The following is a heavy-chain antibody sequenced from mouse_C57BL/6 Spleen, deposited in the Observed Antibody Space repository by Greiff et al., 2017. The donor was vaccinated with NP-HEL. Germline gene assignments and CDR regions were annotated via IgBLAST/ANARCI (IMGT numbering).Heavy chain of an antibody. D-gene: IGHD2-5*01. V-gene: IGHV1-15*01. J-gene: IGHJ1*03. CDR3: TRSGDYSNFYWYFDV. CDR2: IDPETGGT. CDR1: GYTFTDYE. Sequence: QVQLQQSGAELVRPGASVTLSCKASGYTFTDYEMHWVKQTPVHGLEWIGAIDPETGGTAYNQKFKGKAILTADKSSSTAYMELRSLTSEDSAVYYCTRSGDYSNFYWYFDVWGTGTTVTVSS.